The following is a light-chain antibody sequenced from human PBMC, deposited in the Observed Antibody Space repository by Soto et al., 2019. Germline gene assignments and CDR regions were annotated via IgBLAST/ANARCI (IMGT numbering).Light chain of an antibody. V-gene: IGLV2-23*02. Sequence: QSVLTQPASVSGAPGQSITISCSGTTSDVGIVSWYQHHPGKAPKLMIHEVTKRPSGVSDRFSGPKSGNSASLTISGLQVEDEADYFCCSFGGSGYVFGTGTKVTVL. CDR3: CSFGGSGYV. CDR1: TSDVGI. CDR2: EVT. J-gene: IGLJ1*01.